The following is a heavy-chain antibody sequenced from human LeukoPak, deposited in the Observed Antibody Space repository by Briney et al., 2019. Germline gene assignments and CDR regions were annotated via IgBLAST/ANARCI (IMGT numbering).Heavy chain of an antibody. Sequence: PGGSLRLSCAASGFTFSSYAMSWVRQAPRKGLEWVSAISGSGGSTYYADSVKGRFTISRDNSKNTLYLQMNSLRAEDTAVYYCANPYSSSWSFYYYGMDVWGQGTTVTVSS. J-gene: IGHJ6*02. CDR3: ANPYSSSWSFYYYGMDV. CDR2: ISGSGGST. V-gene: IGHV3-23*01. CDR1: GFTFSSYA. D-gene: IGHD6-13*01.